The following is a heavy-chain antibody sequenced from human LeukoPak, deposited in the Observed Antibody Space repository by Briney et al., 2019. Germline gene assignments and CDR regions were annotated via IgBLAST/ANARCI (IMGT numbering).Heavy chain of an antibody. CDR2: VYYSGVT. Sequence: PSETLSLTCTVSGGSTGSDYWSWIRQPPGKGLEWIAYVYYSGVTSYNPSLKSRVTISVDTSKNQFSLKLSSVTAADTAVYYCARGLAELRFLEWSPTYYFDYWGQGTLVTVSS. D-gene: IGHD3-3*01. V-gene: IGHV4-59*01. J-gene: IGHJ4*02. CDR3: ARGLAELRFLEWSPTYYFDY. CDR1: GGSTGSDY.